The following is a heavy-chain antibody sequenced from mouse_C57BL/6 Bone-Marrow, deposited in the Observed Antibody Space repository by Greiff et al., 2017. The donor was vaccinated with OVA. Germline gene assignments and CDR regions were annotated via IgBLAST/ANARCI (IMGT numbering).Heavy chain of an antibody. J-gene: IGHJ2*01. V-gene: IGHV1-9*01. D-gene: IGHD1-1*01. CDR3: ASRVITSVGELDY. CDR1: GYTFTGYW. CDR2: IFPGSGST. Sequence: VKLMESGAELMKPGASVKLSCKATGYTFTGYWIEWVKQRPGPGLEWIGQIFPGSGSTNYNEKFKGKATFTADTSSNTAYMPLSSLTTEDSAIYYGASRVITSVGELDYWGQGTTLTVSS.